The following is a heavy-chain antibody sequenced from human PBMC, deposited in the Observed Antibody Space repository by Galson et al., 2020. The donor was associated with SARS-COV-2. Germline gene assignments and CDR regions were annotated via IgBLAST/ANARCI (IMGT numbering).Heavy chain of an antibody. J-gene: IGHJ4*02. CDR3: ARERLEY. CDR2: IRSSSGTI. Sequence: GESLKISCAASGFTFSSYTMNWVRQAPVKGLELVAYIRSSSGTIYYADSVKGRFTISRDNAKNSLYLQLNSLRVEDTAVYYGARERLEYWGQGTLVTVSS. CDR1: GFTFSSYT. D-gene: IGHD1-1*01. V-gene: IGHV3-48*04.